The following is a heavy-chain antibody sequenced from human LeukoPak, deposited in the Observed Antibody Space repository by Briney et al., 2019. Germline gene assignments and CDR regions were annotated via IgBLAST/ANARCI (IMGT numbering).Heavy chain of an antibody. V-gene: IGHV4-34*01. CDR1: GGSFGGYY. Sequence: SETLSLTCAVYGGSFGGYYWSWIRQPPGKGLEWIGEINHSGSTNYNPSLKSRVTISVDTSKNQFSLKLSSVTAADTAVYYCARGQPSAYYYDSSGYAWLDYWGQGTLVTVSS. CDR3: ARGQPSAYYYDSSGYAWLDY. J-gene: IGHJ4*02. CDR2: INHSGST. D-gene: IGHD3-22*01.